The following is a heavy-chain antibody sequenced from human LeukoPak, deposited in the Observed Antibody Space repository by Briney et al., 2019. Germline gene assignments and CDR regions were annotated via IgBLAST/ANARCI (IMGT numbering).Heavy chain of an antibody. CDR2: INHSGST. CDR1: GGSFSGYY. J-gene: IGHJ4*02. D-gene: IGHD2/OR15-2a*01. Sequence: SETLSLTCAVYGGSFSGYYWSWIRQPPGKGLEWIGEINHSGSTNYNPSLKSRVTISVDTSKNQFPLKLSSVTAADTAVYYCASLSRPFDYWGQGTLVTVSS. CDR3: ASLSRPFDY. V-gene: IGHV4-34*01.